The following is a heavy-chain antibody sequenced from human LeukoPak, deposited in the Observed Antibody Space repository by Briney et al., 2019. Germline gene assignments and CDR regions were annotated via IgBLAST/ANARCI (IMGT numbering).Heavy chain of an antibody. D-gene: IGHD2-2*01. Sequence: ASVKVSCKASGYTFTGYYMHWVRQAPGQGLEWMGWINPNSGGTNYAQKFQGRVTMTRDTSTSTAYMELSRLRSDDTAVYYCARALVPAAMERYGMDVWGQGTTVTVSS. CDR1: GYTFTGYY. J-gene: IGHJ6*02. V-gene: IGHV1-2*02. CDR2: INPNSGGT. CDR3: ARALVPAAMERYGMDV.